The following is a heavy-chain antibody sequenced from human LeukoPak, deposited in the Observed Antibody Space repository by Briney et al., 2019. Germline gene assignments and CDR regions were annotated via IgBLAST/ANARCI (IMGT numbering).Heavy chain of an antibody. CDR1: GFTLSSYS. Sequence: PGGSLILSCAASGFTLSSYSMHWVRQAPGKGLVWVSRISSDGSNTNYADSVKGRFTISRDNAKNTLYLQMNSLRAEDTALYYCARQNRDFDYWGQGTLVTVSS. CDR2: ISSDGSNT. CDR3: ARQNRDFDY. D-gene: IGHD1-14*01. J-gene: IGHJ4*02. V-gene: IGHV3-74*01.